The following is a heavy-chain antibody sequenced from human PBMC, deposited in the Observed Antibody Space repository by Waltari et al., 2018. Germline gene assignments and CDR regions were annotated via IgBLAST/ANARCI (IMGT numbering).Heavy chain of an antibody. V-gene: IGHV4-59*01. D-gene: IGHD3-22*01. Sequence: QVQLQESGPGLVKPSETLSLTCTVSGGSISSYYWSWIRQPPGKGLEWIGYIYYSGSTNSNPSLKSRVTISVDTSKNQFSLKLSSVTAADTAVYYCARDSHYYDSSGYRRAFDIWGQGTMVTVSS. J-gene: IGHJ3*02. CDR1: GGSISSYY. CDR2: IYYSGST. CDR3: ARDSHYYDSSGYRRAFDI.